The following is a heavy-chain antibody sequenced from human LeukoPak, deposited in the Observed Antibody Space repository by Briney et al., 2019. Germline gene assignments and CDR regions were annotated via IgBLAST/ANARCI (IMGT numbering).Heavy chain of an antibody. V-gene: IGHV3-13*01. CDR2: IGTAGDT. J-gene: IGHJ4*02. CDR3: AGGLQVYDFWSGYYSYYFDY. Sequence: PGGSLRLSCAASGFTFSSYDMHWVRQAPGKGLEWVSAIGTAGDTYYPGSVKGRFTISRENAKNSLYLQMNSLRAGDTAVYYCAGGLQVYDFWSGYYSYYFDYWGQGTLVTVSP. D-gene: IGHD3-3*01. CDR1: GFTFSSYD.